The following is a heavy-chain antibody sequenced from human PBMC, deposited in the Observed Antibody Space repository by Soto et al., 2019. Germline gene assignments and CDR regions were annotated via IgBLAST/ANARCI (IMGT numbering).Heavy chain of an antibody. J-gene: IGHJ2*01. CDR2: IIPIFGTT. Sequence: QVQLVQSGAEVKKPGSSVKVSCKASGGTFSNYPISWVRQAPGQGLEWMGGIIPIFGTTNYAQKFQGRVTITADEAXXTAYMELSSLRSEDTAVFYCARGNHRWLQLWYFDLWGRGTLVTVSS. CDR1: GGTFSNYP. CDR3: ARGNHRWLQLWYFDL. D-gene: IGHD5-12*01. V-gene: IGHV1-69*12.